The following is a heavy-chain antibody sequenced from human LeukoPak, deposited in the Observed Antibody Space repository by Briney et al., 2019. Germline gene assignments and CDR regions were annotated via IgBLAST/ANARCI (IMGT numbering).Heavy chain of an antibody. Sequence: SETLSLTCTVSGGSISSSSYYWGWIRQPPGKGLEWIGSIYSSGSTYYNPSLKGRVTISVDTSKNQFSLKLSSVTAADTAVYYCARAENWNYEGSWFDPWGQGTLVTVSS. CDR3: ARAENWNYEGSWFDP. CDR2: IYSSGST. V-gene: IGHV4-39*07. CDR1: GGSISSSSYY. D-gene: IGHD1-7*01. J-gene: IGHJ5*02.